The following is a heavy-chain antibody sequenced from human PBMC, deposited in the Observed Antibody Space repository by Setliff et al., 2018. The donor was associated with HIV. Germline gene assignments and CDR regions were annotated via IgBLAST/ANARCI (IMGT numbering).Heavy chain of an antibody. CDR3: ARAYRGDSHDDRGDFFGH. J-gene: IGHJ4*02. CDR1: GGSISRSSHY. CDR2: VYHSGST. D-gene: IGHD5-18*01. Sequence: SETLSLTCSVSGGSISRSSHYWGWIRQPPGKGLEWIGNVYHSGSTDYNPPLRTRLSISIDTARSQFSLQMKSVTAADTAIYYCARAYRGDSHDDRGDFFGHWGQGSLVTVAS. V-gene: IGHV4-39*01.